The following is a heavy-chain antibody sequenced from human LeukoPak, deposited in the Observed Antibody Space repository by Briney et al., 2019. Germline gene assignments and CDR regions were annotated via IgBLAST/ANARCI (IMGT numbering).Heavy chain of an antibody. CDR3: ARCTAAAGLGGYNWFDP. Sequence: ASVKVSCKASGYTFTSYAMHWVRQAPGQRLEWMGWINAGNGNTKYSQKFQGRVTITRDTSASTAYMELSSLRSEDTAVYYCARCTAAAGLGGYNWFDPWGQGTLVTVSS. J-gene: IGHJ5*02. V-gene: IGHV1-3*01. D-gene: IGHD6-13*01. CDR1: GYTFTSYA. CDR2: INAGNGNT.